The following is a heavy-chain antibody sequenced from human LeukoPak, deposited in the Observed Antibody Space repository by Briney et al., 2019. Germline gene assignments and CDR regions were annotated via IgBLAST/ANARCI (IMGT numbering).Heavy chain of an antibody. CDR1: GGSISSYY. Sequence: SETLSLTCTVSGGSISSYYWSWLRQPPGKGLEWIGYIYYSGSTNYNPSLKSRVTISVDTSKNQFSLKLSSVTAADTAVYYCARYSGSSLNWFDPWGQGTLVTVSS. V-gene: IGHV4-59*01. CDR3: ARYSGSSLNWFDP. D-gene: IGHD1-26*01. CDR2: IYYSGST. J-gene: IGHJ5*02.